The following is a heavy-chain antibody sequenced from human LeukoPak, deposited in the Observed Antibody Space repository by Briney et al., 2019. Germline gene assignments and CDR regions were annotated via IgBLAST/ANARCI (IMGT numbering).Heavy chain of an antibody. CDR2: ITGSGITT. CDR3: AKDQMIVGTTADY. CDR1: GFPFSNYG. D-gene: IGHD1-26*01. V-gene: IGHV3-23*01. J-gene: IGHJ4*02. Sequence: GGSLRLSCAASGFPFSNYGMNWVRQAPGKGLEWVSGITGSGITTYYGDSVKGRFTISRDNSKNTLYLQMNSLRAEDTAVYYCAKDQMIVGTTADYWGQGTLVTVSS.